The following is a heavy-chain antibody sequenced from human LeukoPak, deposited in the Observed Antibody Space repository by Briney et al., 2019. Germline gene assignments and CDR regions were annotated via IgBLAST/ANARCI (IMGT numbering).Heavy chain of an antibody. Sequence: GASVKVSCKASGYTFTSYDINWVRQATGQGLEWMGWMNPNSGNTGYAQKFQGRVTMTRNTSISTAYMELSSLRSEDTAVYYCARGRNGGITIFGVVTPYYFDYWGQGTLVTVSS. D-gene: IGHD3-3*01. CDR3: ARGRNGGITIFGVVTPYYFDY. CDR1: GYTFTSYD. CDR2: MNPNSGNT. V-gene: IGHV1-8*01. J-gene: IGHJ4*02.